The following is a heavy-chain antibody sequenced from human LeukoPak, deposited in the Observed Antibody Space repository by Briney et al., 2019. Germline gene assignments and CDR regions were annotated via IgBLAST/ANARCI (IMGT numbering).Heavy chain of an antibody. CDR1: EFTFSSHA. J-gene: IGHJ4*02. D-gene: IGHD2-2*01. CDR2: ITSSSSDI. CDR3: ARGYCSSTVCYSLDY. Sequence: GGSLRLSCAASEFTFSSHAMIWVRQAPGKGLEWVSSITSSSSDIFYADSVKGRFTISRDNAQNSLYLQMDSLRAEDTAVYYCARGYCSSTVCYSLDYWGQGTLVTVSS. V-gene: IGHV3-21*01.